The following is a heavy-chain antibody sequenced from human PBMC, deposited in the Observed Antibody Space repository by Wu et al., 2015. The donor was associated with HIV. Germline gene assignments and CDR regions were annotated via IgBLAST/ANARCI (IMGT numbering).Heavy chain of an antibody. CDR3: AGGGGRTSMDPFDF. Sequence: QIQLVQSGAEVKKPGASVKVSCKASGGSLSNYGISWVRQAPGQGFEWLGRIIPIYRTTNYAQSFHGRVTITADEFTSTAYLELSSLRSDDTAVYYCAGGGGRTSMDPFDFWGQGTLVTVSS. J-gene: IGHJ4*02. V-gene: IGHV1-69*13. D-gene: IGHD5-18*01. CDR1: GGSLSNYG. CDR2: IIPIYRTT.